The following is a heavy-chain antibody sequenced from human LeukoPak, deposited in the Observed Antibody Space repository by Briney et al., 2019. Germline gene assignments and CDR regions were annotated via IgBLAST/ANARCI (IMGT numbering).Heavy chain of an antibody. Sequence: ASVKLSCKASGYIFTSHGISWVRQAPGQGLERMGWITGYNGNTNYAQKLQGRVTMTTDTSTSTAYMELRSLRSDDTAVYYCARVLVVPSGPAYYYYYGMDVWGKGTTVTVSS. J-gene: IGHJ6*04. D-gene: IGHD2-2*01. CDR2: ITGYNGNT. CDR1: GYIFTSHG. V-gene: IGHV1-18*04. CDR3: ARVLVVPSGPAYYYYYGMDV.